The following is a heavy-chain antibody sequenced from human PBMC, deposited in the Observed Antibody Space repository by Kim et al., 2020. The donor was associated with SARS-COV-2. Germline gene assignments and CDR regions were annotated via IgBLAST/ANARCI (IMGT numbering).Heavy chain of an antibody. CDR2: IYYSGST. CDR3: ARGWDYGDFYWYFDL. Sequence: SETLSLTCTVSGGSISSYYWSWIRQPPGKGLEGIGYIYYSGSTNYNPSLKSRVTISVDTSKNQFSLKLSSVTAADTAVYYCARGWDYGDFYWYFDLWGRGTLVTVSS. V-gene: IGHV4-59*01. D-gene: IGHD4-17*01. J-gene: IGHJ2*01. CDR1: GGSISSYY.